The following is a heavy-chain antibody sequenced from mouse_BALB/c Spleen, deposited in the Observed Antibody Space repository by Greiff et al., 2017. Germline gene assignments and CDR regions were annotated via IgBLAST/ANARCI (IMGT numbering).Heavy chain of an antibody. CDR2: ISYSGST. V-gene: IGHV3-2*02. CDR3: ARNGYDVDY. J-gene: IGHJ2*01. Sequence: EVQLVESGPGLVKPSQSLSLTCTVTGFSFTSDYVWNWIRQFPGNKLEWMGYISYSGSTSHNPSLKSRISITRDTSKNQFFLQLNSVTTEDTATYYCARNGYDVDYWGQGTTLTVSS. D-gene: IGHD2-2*01. CDR1: GFSFTSDYV.